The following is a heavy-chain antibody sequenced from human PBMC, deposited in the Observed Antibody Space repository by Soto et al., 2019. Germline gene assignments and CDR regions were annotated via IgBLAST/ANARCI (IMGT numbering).Heavy chain of an antibody. CDR2: INAGNGNT. Sequence: ASVKVSFKASGYTFTSYAMHWVRQAPGQRLEWMGWINAGNGNTKYSQKFQGRVTITRDTSASTAYMELSSLRSEDTAVYYCARDHRSSSWYKVGYYYYYMDVWGKGTTVTVSS. J-gene: IGHJ6*03. D-gene: IGHD6-13*01. CDR1: GYTFTSYA. V-gene: IGHV1-3*01. CDR3: ARDHRSSSWYKVGYYYYYMDV.